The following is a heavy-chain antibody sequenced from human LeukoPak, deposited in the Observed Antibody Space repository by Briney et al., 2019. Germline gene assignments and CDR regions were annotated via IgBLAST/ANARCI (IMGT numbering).Heavy chain of an antibody. D-gene: IGHD3-22*01. CDR3: ARDLLDSSGFDI. J-gene: IGHJ3*02. V-gene: IGHV4-59*01. CDR1: GGSISSYY. CDR2: IYYSGST. Sequence: SETLSLTCTASGGSISSYYWSWIRQPPGKGLEWIGYIYYSGSTNYNPSLKSRVTISVDTSKNQFSLKLSSVTAADTAVYYCARDLLDSSGFDIWGQGTMVTVSS.